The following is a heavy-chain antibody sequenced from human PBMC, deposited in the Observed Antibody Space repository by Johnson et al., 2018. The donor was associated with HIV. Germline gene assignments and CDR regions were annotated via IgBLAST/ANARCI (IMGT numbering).Heavy chain of an antibody. J-gene: IGHJ3*02. D-gene: IGHD3-22*01. V-gene: IGHV3-66*02. CDR2: ISCGGRT. Sequence: VQLVESGGGLIKPGGSLRLSCAASGFTFSDYYMSWIRQAPGKGLEWVSSISCGGRTYYADTVKGRFTISRDNSKNTLYLQMNSLRTEDTAMYYCAKGHSSGYPKDAFDIWGRGTIVTVSS. CDR3: AKGHSSGYPKDAFDI. CDR1: GFTFSDYY.